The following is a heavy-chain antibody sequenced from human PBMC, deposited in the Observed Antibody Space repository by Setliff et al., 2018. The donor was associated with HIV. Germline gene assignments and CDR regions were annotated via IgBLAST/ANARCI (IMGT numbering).Heavy chain of an antibody. J-gene: IGHJ3*02. CDR2: THPEDSDT. CDR3: ARHVGDTFDI. CDR1: GYSFTNNW. Sequence: GESLKISCKGSGYSFTNNWIGWVRQMPGKGLEWMGITHPEDSDTRYNPSFQGQVTMSTNKPISTAYLQWNSLKASDTAMYYCARHVGDTFDIWGQGTMVTVSS. V-gene: IGHV5-51*01. D-gene: IGHD3-16*01.